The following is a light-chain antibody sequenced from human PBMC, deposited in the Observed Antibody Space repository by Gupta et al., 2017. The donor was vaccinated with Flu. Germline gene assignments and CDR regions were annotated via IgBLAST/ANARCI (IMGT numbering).Light chain of an antibody. J-gene: IGKJ2*01. CDR3: QQTDNSPYT. CDR2: SAS. Sequence: PSSLSASVGDRFTITCRAIQTINYYLNWYQQKPGNAPKLLIYSASTVQSGVPSIFSGGGSGTDFTLTISRQQPEDFATYYCQQTDNSPYTFGQGTKLEIK. V-gene: IGKV1-39*01. CDR1: QTINYY.